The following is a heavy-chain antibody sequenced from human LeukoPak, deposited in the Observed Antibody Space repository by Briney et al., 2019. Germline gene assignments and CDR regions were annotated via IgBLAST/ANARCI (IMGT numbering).Heavy chain of an antibody. J-gene: IGHJ4*02. CDR1: GGSISSYY. CDR2: IHYSGST. Sequence: SETLSLTCTVSGGSISSYYWSWIRQPPGKGLEWIGYIHYSGSTTYNPSLKSRVTISVDTSKNQFSLKVSSVTAADTAVYYCATGRYSNLDYWGRGTQVTVSS. CDR3: ATGRYSNLDY. V-gene: IGHV4-59*01. D-gene: IGHD4-11*01.